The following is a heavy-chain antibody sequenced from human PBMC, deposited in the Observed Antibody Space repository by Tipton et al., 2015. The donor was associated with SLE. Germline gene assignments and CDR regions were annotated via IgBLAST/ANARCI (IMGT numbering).Heavy chain of an antibody. CDR1: GLIFDNFA. V-gene: IGHV3-9*01. D-gene: IGHD3-16*02. CDR3: TAGGYEYVRGRYRLGSNFDY. Sequence: SLRLSCATSGLIFDNFAMHWVRQVPGKGLEWVSGLNWKSDIIDYADSVKGRFTISRDNGKKSLYLQMKSLRPEDTALYYCTAGGYEYVRGRYRLGSNFDYWGQGTQVTVSS. J-gene: IGHJ4*02. CDR2: LNWKSDII.